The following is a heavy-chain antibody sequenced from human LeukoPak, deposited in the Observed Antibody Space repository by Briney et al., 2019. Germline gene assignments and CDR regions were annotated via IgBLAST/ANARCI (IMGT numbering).Heavy chain of an antibody. CDR3: ARTSVVVTAIPPAEYFQH. J-gene: IGHJ1*01. CDR1: SDSISSGDYY. CDR2: IYHSGTT. V-gene: IGHV4-30-2*01. D-gene: IGHD2-21*02. Sequence: SETLSLTCTVFSDSISSGDYYWSWIRQPPGKGLEWIGYIYHSGTTYYNPSLKSRVTISVDRSKNQFSLNLSSVTAADTAVYYCARTSVVVTAIPPAEYFQHWGQGTLVTVSS.